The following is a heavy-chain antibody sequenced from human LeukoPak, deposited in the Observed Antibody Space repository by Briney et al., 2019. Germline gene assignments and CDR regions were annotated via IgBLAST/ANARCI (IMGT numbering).Heavy chain of an antibody. CDR3: ARRLATIEDY. CDR1: GFTFSSYA. Sequence: GGSLRLSCAASGFTFSSYAMSWVRQAPGKGLEWVSSISSSSSYIYYADSVKGRFTISRDNAKNSLYLQMNSLRAEDTAVYYCARRLATIEDYWGQGTLITVSS. V-gene: IGHV3-21*01. D-gene: IGHD5-24*01. J-gene: IGHJ4*02. CDR2: ISSSSSYI.